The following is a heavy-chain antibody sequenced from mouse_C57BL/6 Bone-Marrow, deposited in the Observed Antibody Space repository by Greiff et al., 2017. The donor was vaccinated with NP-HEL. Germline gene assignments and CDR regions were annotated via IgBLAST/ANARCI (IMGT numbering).Heavy chain of an antibody. CDR3: ARPTVVTFDV. Sequence: EVKLVESGPGLVKPSQSLSLTCSVTGYSITSGYYWNWIRQFPGNKLEWMGYISYDGSNNYNPSLKNRISITRDTSKNQFFLKLNSVTTEDTATYYCARPTVVTFDVWGTGTTVTVSS. V-gene: IGHV3-6*01. D-gene: IGHD1-1*01. CDR2: ISYDGSN. J-gene: IGHJ1*03. CDR1: GYSITSGYY.